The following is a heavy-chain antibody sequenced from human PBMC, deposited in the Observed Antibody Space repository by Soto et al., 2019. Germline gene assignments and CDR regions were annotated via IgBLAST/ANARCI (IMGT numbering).Heavy chain of an antibody. V-gene: IGHV3-21*01. D-gene: IGHD2-15*01. J-gene: IGHJ2*01. CDR2: ISSSSSYI. Sequence: GGSLRLSCAASGFTFSSYSMNWVRQAPGKGLEWVSSISSSSSYIYYADSVKGRFTISRDNAKNSLYLQMNSLRAEDTAVNSVARAGDPHSPSWSFDLWGRGTLVTVSS. CDR1: GFTFSSYS. CDR3: ARAGDPHSPSWSFDL.